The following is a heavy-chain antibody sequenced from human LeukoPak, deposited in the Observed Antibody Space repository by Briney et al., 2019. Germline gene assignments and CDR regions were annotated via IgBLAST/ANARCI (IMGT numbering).Heavy chain of an antibody. CDR1: GGSISSGGYY. V-gene: IGHV4-39*07. CDR2: INHSGST. CDR3: ARGGAVLSDFWSGYYKQRIFDY. D-gene: IGHD3-3*01. J-gene: IGHJ4*02. Sequence: SETLSLTCTVSGGSISSGGYYWSWIRQPPGKGLEWIGEINHSGSTNYNPSLKSRVTISVDTSKNQFSLKLSSVTAADTAVYYCARGGAVLSDFWSGYYKQRIFDYWGQGTLVTVSS.